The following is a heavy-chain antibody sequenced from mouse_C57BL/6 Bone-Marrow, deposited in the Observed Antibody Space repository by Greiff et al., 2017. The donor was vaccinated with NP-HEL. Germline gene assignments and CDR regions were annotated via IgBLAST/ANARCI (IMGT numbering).Heavy chain of an antibody. Sequence: EVQLQESGGDLVKPGGSLKLSCAASGFTFSSYGMSWVRQTPDKRLEWVATISSGGSYTYYPDSVKGRFTISRDNAKNTLYLQMSSLKSEDTAMYYCVISGTGFAYWGQGTLVTVSA. CDR2: ISSGGSYT. CDR3: VISGTGFAY. J-gene: IGHJ3*01. CDR1: GFTFSSYG. D-gene: IGHD4-1*01. V-gene: IGHV5-6*01.